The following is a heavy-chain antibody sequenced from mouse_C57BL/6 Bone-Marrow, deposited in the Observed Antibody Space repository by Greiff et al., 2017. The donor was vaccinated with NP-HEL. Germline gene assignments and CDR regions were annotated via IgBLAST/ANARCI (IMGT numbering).Heavy chain of an antibody. CDR1: GFSFNTYA. V-gene: IGHV10-1*01. J-gene: IGHJ4*01. D-gene: IGHD1-1*01. CDR2: IRSKSNNYAT. CDR3: VRTTVVAEGYAMDY. Sequence: EVQGVESGGGLVQPKGSLKLSCAASGFSFNTYAMNWVRQAPGKGLEWVARIRSKSNNYATYYADSVKDRFTISRDDSESMLYLQMNNLKTEDTAMYYCVRTTVVAEGYAMDYWGQGTSVTVSS.